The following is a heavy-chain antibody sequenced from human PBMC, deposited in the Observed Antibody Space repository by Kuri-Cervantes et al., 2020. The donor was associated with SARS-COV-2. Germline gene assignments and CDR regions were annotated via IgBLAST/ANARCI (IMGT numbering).Heavy chain of an antibody. Sequence: SLKISCAASGFTFDDYAMHWVRQAPGKGLEWVSGISWNSGSIGYADSVKGRFTISRDNAKNSLYLQMNGLRAEDTALYYCAKDRGHTFGGVYHWGQGTLVTVSS. CDR1: GFTFDDYA. CDR2: ISWNSGSI. V-gene: IGHV3-9*01. J-gene: IGHJ5*02. CDR3: AKDRGHTFGGVYH. D-gene: IGHD3-16*01.